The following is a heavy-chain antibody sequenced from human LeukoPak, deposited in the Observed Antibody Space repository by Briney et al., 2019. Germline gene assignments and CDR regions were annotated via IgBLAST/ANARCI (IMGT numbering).Heavy chain of an antibody. CDR1: GGSISSYY. CDR3: ARDDSSSGWFDP. D-gene: IGHD6-6*01. CDR2: IYHSGST. J-gene: IGHJ5*02. V-gene: IGHV4-59*12. Sequence: SETLSLTCTVSGGSISSYYWSWIRQPPGKGLEWIGYIYHSGSTYYNPSLKSRVTISVDRSKNQFSLKLSSVTAADTAVYYCARDDSSSGWFDPWGQGTLVTVSS.